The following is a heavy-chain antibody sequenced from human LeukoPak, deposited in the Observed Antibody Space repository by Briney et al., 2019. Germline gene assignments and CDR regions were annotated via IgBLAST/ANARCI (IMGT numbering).Heavy chain of an antibody. CDR1: GFTFSDYA. J-gene: IGHJ3*02. V-gene: IGHV3-23*01. CDR2: ISGSGGST. CDR3: AKEIRNDYGDYGGAFDI. Sequence: GGSLRLSCVVSGFTFSDYAMSWVRQAPGKGLEWVSAISGSGGSTYYADSVKGRFTISRDNSKNTLYLQMNSLRAEDTAVYYCAKEIRNDYGDYGGAFDIWGQGTMVTVSS. D-gene: IGHD4-17*01.